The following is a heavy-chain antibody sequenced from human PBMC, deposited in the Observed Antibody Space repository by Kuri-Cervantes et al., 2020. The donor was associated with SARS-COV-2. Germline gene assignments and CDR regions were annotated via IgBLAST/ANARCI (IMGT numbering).Heavy chain of an antibody. D-gene: IGHD2-21*01. CDR3: ARTDSPPLNWFDP. CDR1: GGSISSYY. V-gene: IGHV4-59*01. Sequence: SETLSLTCTVSGGSISSYYWSWIRQPPRKGLEWIGYIYYSGSTNYNPSLKSRVTTSVDTSKNQFSLKLSSVTAADTAVYYCARTDSPPLNWFDPWGQGTLVTVSS. J-gene: IGHJ5*02. CDR2: IYYSGST.